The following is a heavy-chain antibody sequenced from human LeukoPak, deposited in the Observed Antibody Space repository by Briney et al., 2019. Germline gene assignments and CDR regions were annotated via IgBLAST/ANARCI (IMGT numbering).Heavy chain of an antibody. J-gene: IGHJ4*02. V-gene: IGHV3-33*06. D-gene: IGHD5-18*01. CDR1: GFTFSSYG. Sequence: PGGSLRLSCAASGFTFSSYGMHWVRQAPGQGLEWVAVIWYDGSNKYYADSVKGRFTISRDNSKNTLYLQMNSLRAEETAVYYCAKDRRMVTAYYFDYWGQGTLVTVSS. CDR3: AKDRRMVTAYYFDY. CDR2: IWYDGSNK.